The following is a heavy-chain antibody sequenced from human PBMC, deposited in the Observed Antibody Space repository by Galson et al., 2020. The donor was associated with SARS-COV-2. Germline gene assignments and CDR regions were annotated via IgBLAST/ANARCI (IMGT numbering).Heavy chain of an antibody. CDR2: IGGSDGRT. CDR3: AKDRNILTGYFSYYGLDV. CDR1: GFQFDRYV. V-gene: IGHV3-23*01. D-gene: IGHD3-9*01. J-gene: IGHJ6*02. Sequence: GGSLRLSCIASGFQFDRYVMNWVRQAPGKGLQWVSAIGGSDGRTHYADSVQGRFTISRDNFRNTVYLEMHSLRVEDTAVYYCAKDRNILTGYFSYYGLDVWGQGTTVTVSS.